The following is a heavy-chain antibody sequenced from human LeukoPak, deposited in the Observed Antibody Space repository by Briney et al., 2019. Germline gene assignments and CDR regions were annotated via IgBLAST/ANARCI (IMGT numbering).Heavy chain of an antibody. V-gene: IGHV3-64*01. CDR1: GFTFSSYA. Sequence: GGSLRLSCAASGFTFSSYAMHWVRQAPGKGLEYVSAISSNGGSTYYANSVKGRFTISRDNSRNTLYFQMGSLRAEDMAVYYCARASGSYYGYYYYYMDVWGKGTTVTISS. CDR2: ISSNGGST. D-gene: IGHD1-26*01. CDR3: ARASGSYYGYYYYYMDV. J-gene: IGHJ6*03.